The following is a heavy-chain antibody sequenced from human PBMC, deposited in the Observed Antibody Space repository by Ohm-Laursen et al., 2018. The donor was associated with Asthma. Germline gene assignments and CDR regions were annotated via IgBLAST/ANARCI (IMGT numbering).Heavy chain of an antibody. CDR1: GFTFSDYY. J-gene: IGHJ4*02. CDR3: ARAVYGGSFDY. D-gene: IGHD4-23*01. Sequence: SLRLSCSASGFTFSDYYMSWIRQAPGKGLEWVSYISSSSYTNYADSVKGRFTISRDNAKNSLYLQMNSLRAEDTAVYYCARAVYGGSFDYWGQGTLVTVSS. CDR2: ISSSSYT. V-gene: IGHV3-11*06.